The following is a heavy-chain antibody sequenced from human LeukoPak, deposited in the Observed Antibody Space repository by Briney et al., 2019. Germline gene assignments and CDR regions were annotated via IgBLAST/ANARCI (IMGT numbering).Heavy chain of an antibody. V-gene: IGHV4-4*07. CDR3: ARAYSSPYNWFDP. CDR2: IYTTGST. D-gene: IGHD6-13*01. J-gene: IGHJ5*02. CDR1: GGSISSYY. Sequence: SETLSLTCTVSGGSISSYYWSWIRQPAGKGLEWIGRIYTTGSTNYNPSLRSRVTMSLDTSKNQFSLKLSSVNAADTAVYYCARAYSSPYNWFDPWGQGTLVTVSS.